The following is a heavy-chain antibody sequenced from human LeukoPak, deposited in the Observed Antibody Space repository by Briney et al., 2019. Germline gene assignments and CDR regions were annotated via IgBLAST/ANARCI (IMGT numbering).Heavy chain of an antibody. CDR1: GFTFSSYS. CDR3: ARSSTQGSWYGGDGY. D-gene: IGHD6-13*01. CDR2: ISSSSSYI. Sequence: GGSLRLSCAASGFTFSSYSMNWVRQAPGKGLEWVSSISSSSSYIYYADSVKGRFTISRDNAKNSLYLQMNSLRAEDTAVYYCARSSTQGSWYGGDGYWGQGTLVTVSS. J-gene: IGHJ4*02. V-gene: IGHV3-21*04.